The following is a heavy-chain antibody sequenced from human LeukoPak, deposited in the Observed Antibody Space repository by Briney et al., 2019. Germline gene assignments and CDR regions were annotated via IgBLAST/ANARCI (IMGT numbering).Heavy chain of an antibody. V-gene: IGHV3-21*01. J-gene: IGHJ5*01. CDR2: ISSSSSYI. Sequence: GGSLRLSCAASGFTFSSYSMNWVRQAPGKGLEWVSSISSSSSYIHYADSVKGQFTISRDNVDNVVYLEMNSLGAEDTATYYCARVAVSGPTGWFDSWGQGTLVIVSS. D-gene: IGHD2-8*02. CDR3: ARVAVSGPTGWFDS. CDR1: GFTFSSYS.